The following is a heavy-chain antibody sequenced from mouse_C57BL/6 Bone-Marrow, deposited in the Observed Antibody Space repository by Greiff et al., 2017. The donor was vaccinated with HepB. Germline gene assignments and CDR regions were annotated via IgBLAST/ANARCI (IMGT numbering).Heavy chain of an antibody. CDR2: IYPYNGVS. V-gene: IGHV1-31*01. J-gene: IGHJ2*01. CDR3: ARSYPITTVASFDY. Sequence: VTLKVSGPELVKPGASVKISCKASGYSFTGYYMHWVKQSHGNILDWIGYIYPYNGVSSYNQKFKGKATLTVDKSSSTAYMELRSLTSEDSAVYYCARSYPITTVASFDYWGQGTTLTVSS. D-gene: IGHD1-1*01. CDR1: GYSFTGYY.